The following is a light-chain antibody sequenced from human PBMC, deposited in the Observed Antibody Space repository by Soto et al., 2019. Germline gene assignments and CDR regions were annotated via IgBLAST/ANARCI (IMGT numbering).Light chain of an antibody. CDR2: AAS. CDR3: QQYGSSPRIT. CDR1: QSVRSSY. J-gene: IGKJ5*01. V-gene: IGKV3-20*01. Sequence: EIVLTQSPDTLSLSPGESATLSCRASQSVRSSYLAWYQQTPGQTPRLLIYAASSRATGIPDRFSGSGSGTDFSLTISRLEAEDFAVYYCQQYGSSPRITFGQGTRLEI.